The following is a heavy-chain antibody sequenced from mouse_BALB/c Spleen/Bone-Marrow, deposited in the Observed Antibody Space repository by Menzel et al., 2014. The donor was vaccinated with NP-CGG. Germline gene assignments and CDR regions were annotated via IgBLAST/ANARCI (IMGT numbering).Heavy chain of an antibody. J-gene: IGHJ2*01. CDR1: GFNIKDTY. D-gene: IGHD1-1*01. CDR2: IDPANGNT. Sequence: VQLQQSGAELVKPGASVKLSCTASGFNIKDTYMHWVKQRPEQGLEWIGRIDPANGNTKYDPKFQGKATVTADTSSXTAYLQLSSLTSEDTAVYYCASYYYGHYFDYWGQGTTLTVSS. CDR3: ASYYYGHYFDY. V-gene: IGHV14-3*02.